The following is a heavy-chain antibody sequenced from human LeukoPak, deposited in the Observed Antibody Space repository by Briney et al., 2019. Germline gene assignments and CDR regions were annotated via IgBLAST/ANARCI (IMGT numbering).Heavy chain of an antibody. J-gene: IGHJ4*02. D-gene: IGHD3-10*01. V-gene: IGHV3-7*01. CDR1: GFTFSSYW. CDR3: ARDGLGGPTAPSAY. Sequence: PGGSLRLSCAASGFTFSSYWMTWVRQAPGKGLEWVANIKPDGSVGYYVDSVRGRFIISRDNAGNSLYLQMNSLRAEDTAVYFCARDGLGGPTAPSAYWGQGTLVTVSS. CDR2: IKPDGSVG.